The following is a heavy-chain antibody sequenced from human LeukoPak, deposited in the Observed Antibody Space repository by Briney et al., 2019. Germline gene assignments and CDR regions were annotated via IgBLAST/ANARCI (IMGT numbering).Heavy chain of an antibody. V-gene: IGHV3-20*04. CDR1: GFTFDDYG. Sequence: GGSLRLSCAASGFTFDDYGLSWVRQAPGKGLEWVSGINWNGGSTGYADSVKGRFTISRDNAKNSLYLQMNSLRAEDTAVYYCARYCSGGSCYTRGYWYFDLWGRGTLVTVSS. CDR3: ARYCSGGSCYTRGYWYFDL. J-gene: IGHJ2*01. CDR2: INWNGGST. D-gene: IGHD2-15*01.